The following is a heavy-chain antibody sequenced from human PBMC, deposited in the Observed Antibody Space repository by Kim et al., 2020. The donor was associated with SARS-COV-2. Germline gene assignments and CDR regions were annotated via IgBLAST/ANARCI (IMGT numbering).Heavy chain of an antibody. V-gene: IGHV3-33*01. Sequence: GGSLRLSCAASGFTFSSYGMHWVRPAPGKGLEWVAVIWYDGSNKYYADSVKGRFTISRDNSKNTLYLQMNSLRAEDTAVYYCARERPEYSSSWPPGNMDVWGQGTTVTVSS. CDR2: IWYDGSNK. CDR1: GFTFSSYG. D-gene: IGHD6-13*01. CDR3: ARERPEYSSSWPPGNMDV. J-gene: IGHJ6*02.